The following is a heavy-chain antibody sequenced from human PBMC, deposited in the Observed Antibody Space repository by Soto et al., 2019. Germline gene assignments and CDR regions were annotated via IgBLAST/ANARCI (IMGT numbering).Heavy chain of an antibody. Sequence: TLSLTCAVSGGSISSGGYSWSWIRQPPGKGLEWIGYIYHSGSTYYNPSLKSRVTISVDRSKNQFSLKLSSVTAADTAVYYCARVSGYAYNWFDPWGQGTLVTVSS. CDR1: GGSISSGGYS. J-gene: IGHJ5*02. CDR3: ARVSGYAYNWFDP. V-gene: IGHV4-30-2*01. CDR2: IYHSGST. D-gene: IGHD5-12*01.